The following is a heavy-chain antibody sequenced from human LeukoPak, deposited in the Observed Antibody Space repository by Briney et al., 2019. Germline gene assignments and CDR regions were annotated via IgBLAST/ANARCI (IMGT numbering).Heavy chain of an antibody. Sequence: SETLSLTCTVPGGSISSYYWSWIRQPPGKGLEWLGYIYYSGSTNYNPSLKSRVTISVDTSKNQFSLKLSSVTAADTAVYYCARAVDTAMVSTTHFDYWGQGTLVTVSS. CDR1: GGSISSYY. CDR2: IYYSGST. D-gene: IGHD5-18*01. V-gene: IGHV4-59*01. J-gene: IGHJ4*02. CDR3: ARAVDTAMVSTTHFDY.